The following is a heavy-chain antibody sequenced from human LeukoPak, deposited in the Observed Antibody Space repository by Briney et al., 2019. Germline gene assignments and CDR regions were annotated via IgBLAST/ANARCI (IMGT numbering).Heavy chain of an antibody. CDR3: ATGGGIAVAHA. J-gene: IGHJ4*02. Sequence: SETLSLTCTVSGGSISSSRNYWGWIRQPPGKGLEWIASIYHSGTTYYNPSLKSRVTIFVHTSDSQFSLKLSSVTAADTAAYYCATGGGIAVAHAWGQGIVVTVSS. D-gene: IGHD6-19*01. CDR2: IYHSGTT. V-gene: IGHV4-39*01. CDR1: GGSISSSRNY.